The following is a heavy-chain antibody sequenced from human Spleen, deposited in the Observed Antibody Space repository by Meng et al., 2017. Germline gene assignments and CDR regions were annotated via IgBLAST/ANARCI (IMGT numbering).Heavy chain of an antibody. Sequence: GESLKISCAASGFTFSSSEMNGVRQAPGKGLEWVSYISNSGSTIYYADSVKGRFTVSRDNAKNTLYLQMNSLRAADTAVYYCARDLNWVVWDYWGQGTLVTVSS. V-gene: IGHV3-48*03. CDR1: GFTFSSSE. CDR2: ISNSGSTI. D-gene: IGHD3/OR15-3a*01. CDR3: ARDLNWVVWDY. J-gene: IGHJ4*02.